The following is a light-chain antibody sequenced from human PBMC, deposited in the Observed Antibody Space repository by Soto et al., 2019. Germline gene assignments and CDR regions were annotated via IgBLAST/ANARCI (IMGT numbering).Light chain of an antibody. CDR3: QQSYGTPPT. CDR1: RSISFY. V-gene: IGKV1-39*01. Sequence: DIQMTQSPSSLSASVGDRVTITFRASRSISFYLNWYQQKAGKAPNVLIYAASNLQSGVPPRFSGSGSGTEFTLTISSLQPEDFASYFCQQSYGTPPTFGQGTKVDIK. CDR2: AAS. J-gene: IGKJ1*01.